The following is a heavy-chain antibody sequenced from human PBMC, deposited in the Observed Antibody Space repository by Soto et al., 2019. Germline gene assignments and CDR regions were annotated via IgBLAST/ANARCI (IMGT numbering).Heavy chain of an antibody. V-gene: IGHV3-30-3*01. D-gene: IGHD2-21*02. CDR1: GFTFSSYA. Sequence: GGSLRLSCAASGFTFSSYAMHWVRQAPGKGLEWVAVISYDGSNKYYADSVKGRFTISRDNSKNTLYLQMNSLRAEDTAVYYCARDLPGGDFVEAFDIWGQGTMVTVSS. J-gene: IGHJ3*02. CDR3: ARDLPGGDFVEAFDI. CDR2: ISYDGSNK.